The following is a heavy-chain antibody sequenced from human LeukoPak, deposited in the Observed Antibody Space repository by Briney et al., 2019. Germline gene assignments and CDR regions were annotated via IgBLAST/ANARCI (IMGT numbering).Heavy chain of an antibody. CDR2: INPNSGGT. D-gene: IGHD3-10*01. CDR3: ARGRRPGYYDSGSYAY. Sequence: ASVKVSCKASGYTFTGYYMHWVRQAPGQGLEWMGWINPNSGGTNYAQKFQGRVTMTRDTSISTAYMELSRLRSDDTAVYYCARGRRPGYYDSGSYAYWGQGTLVTVSS. CDR1: GYTFTGYY. J-gene: IGHJ4*02. V-gene: IGHV1-2*02.